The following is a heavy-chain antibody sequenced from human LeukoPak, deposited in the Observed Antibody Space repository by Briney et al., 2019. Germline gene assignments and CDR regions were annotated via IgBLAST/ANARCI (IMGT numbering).Heavy chain of an antibody. V-gene: IGHV3-23*01. J-gene: IGHJ4*02. Sequence: GGSLRLSCAASGFTFSSYAMSWVRQAPGKGLEWVSAISGSGGSTYYADSVKGRFTISRDNSKNTLYLQMNSLRAEDTAGYYCAKGQLLWFGESRSGNHLDYWGQGTLVTVSS. CDR3: AKGQLLWFGESRSGNHLDY. CDR2: ISGSGGST. D-gene: IGHD3-10*01. CDR1: GFTFSSYA.